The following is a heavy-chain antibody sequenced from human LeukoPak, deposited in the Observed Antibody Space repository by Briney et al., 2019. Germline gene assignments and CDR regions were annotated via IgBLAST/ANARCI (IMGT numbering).Heavy chain of an antibody. V-gene: IGHV3-21*01. CDR2: ISQSSSNI. Sequence: GGSLRLSCAASGFTFSSYHMNWVRQAPGKGLEWVSSISQSSSNIYYADSIKGRFTISRDNAKNSLYLQLNSLRAEDMAVYYCARFHQYTSGDYWGQGTLVTVSS. J-gene: IGHJ4*02. CDR3: ARFHQYTSGDY. CDR1: GFTFSSYH. D-gene: IGHD6-19*01.